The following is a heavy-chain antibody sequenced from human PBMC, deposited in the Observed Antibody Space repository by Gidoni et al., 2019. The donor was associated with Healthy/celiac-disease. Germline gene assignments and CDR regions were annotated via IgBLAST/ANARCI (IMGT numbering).Heavy chain of an antibody. Sequence: QLQLQESGPGLVKPSETLSLTCTVSGGSISSSSYYWGWIRQPPGKGLEWIGSIYYSGSTYYNPSLKSRVTISVDTSKNQFSLKLSSVTAADTAVYYCARSVAYCGGDCYSGDPFYFDYWGQGTLVTVSS. CDR2: IYYSGST. D-gene: IGHD2-21*02. V-gene: IGHV4-39*01. CDR3: ARSVAYCGGDCYSGDPFYFDY. CDR1: GGSISSSSYY. J-gene: IGHJ4*02.